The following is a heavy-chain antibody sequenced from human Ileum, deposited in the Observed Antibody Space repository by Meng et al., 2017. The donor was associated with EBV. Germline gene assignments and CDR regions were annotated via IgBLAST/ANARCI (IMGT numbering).Heavy chain of an antibody. CDR1: GGSISRSDW. CDR2: TSHSGST. D-gene: IGHD3-22*01. Sequence: QVQLQEPGPGLAKPAETLSLTCAVSGGSISRSDWWSWVRQPPGKGLEWIGETSHSGSTNYSPSLKSRVTISLDKSKNQLSLKLNSVTAADTAVYYCASSDYYRSDYWGQGTLVTVSS. J-gene: IGHJ4*02. CDR3: ASSDYYRSDY. V-gene: IGHV4-4*02.